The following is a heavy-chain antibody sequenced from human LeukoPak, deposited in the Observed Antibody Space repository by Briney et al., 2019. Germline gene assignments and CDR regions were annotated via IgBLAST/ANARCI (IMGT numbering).Heavy chain of an antibody. CDR1: GYRFTKSW. D-gene: IGHD2-2*01. V-gene: IGHV5-51*01. CDR3: AKIDRQYCSRSSCYALDY. J-gene: IGHJ4*02. Sequence: GESLKISCKGSGYRFTKSWIGWVRQMPGKGLEWLGIIYPDDSRTRYSPSFQGQVTISADKSISTAYLQWSSLKASDTAMCYCAKIDRQYCSRSSCYALDYWGQGTQVTVSS. CDR2: IYPDDSRT.